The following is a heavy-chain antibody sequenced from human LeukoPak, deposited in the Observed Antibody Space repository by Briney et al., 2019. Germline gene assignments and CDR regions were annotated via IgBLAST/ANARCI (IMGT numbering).Heavy chain of an antibody. V-gene: IGHV3-23*01. CDR3: AKGDYYGSGSFFKNGMGV. J-gene: IGHJ6*02. CDR2: VTASAGNT. Sequence: GGSLRLSCAASGFTFSSYAMSWVRQAPGKGLEWVSVVTASAGNTYYADSVKGRFTISRDNSKNTLYLQVTSLRAEDTAVYYCAKGDYYGSGSFFKNGMGVWGQGTTVTVSS. CDR1: GFTFSSYA. D-gene: IGHD3-10*01.